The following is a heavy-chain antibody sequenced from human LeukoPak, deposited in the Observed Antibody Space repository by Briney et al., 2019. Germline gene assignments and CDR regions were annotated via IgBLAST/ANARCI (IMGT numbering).Heavy chain of an antibody. V-gene: IGHV4-38-2*02. Sequence: SETLSLTCTVSGYSISSGYYWGWIRQPPGKGPEWIGSIYHSGSTYYNPSLKSRVTISVDTSKNQFSLKLSSVTAADTAVYYCARAGEQWLVPRLDYWGQGTLVTVSS. D-gene: IGHD6-19*01. CDR2: IYHSGST. CDR3: ARAGEQWLVPRLDY. J-gene: IGHJ4*02. CDR1: GYSISSGYY.